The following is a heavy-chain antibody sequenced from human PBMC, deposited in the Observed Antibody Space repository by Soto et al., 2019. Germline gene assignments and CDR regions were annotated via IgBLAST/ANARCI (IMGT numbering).Heavy chain of an antibody. CDR2: ISGSGGRT. D-gene: IGHD3-22*01. CDR1: GFTFTTYA. J-gene: IGHJ4*02. Sequence: LILSGAASGFTFTTYAMSWVRQAPGKGLEWVSVISGSGGRTDYADSVKGRFSISRDNSKNTLYLQMNSPRPEDTAVYYCASPYDTSGYFFGYWGQGTLVTVSS. V-gene: IGHV3-23*01. CDR3: ASPYDTSGYFFGY.